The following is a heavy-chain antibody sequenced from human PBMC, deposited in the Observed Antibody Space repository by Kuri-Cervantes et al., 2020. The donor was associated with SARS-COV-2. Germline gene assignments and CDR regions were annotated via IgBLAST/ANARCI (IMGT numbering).Heavy chain of an antibody. V-gene: IGHV4-39*01. Sequence: GSLRLSCTVSGGSISSSSYYWGWIRQPPGKGLEWIGSIYYSGSTYYNPSLKSRVTISVDTSKNQFSLKLSSVTAADTAVYYCARGRGIAAAGTGSPAPGYFDLWGRGTLVTVSS. D-gene: IGHD6-13*01. J-gene: IGHJ2*01. CDR2: IYYSGST. CDR3: ARGRGIAAAGTGSPAPGYFDL. CDR1: GGSISSSSYY.